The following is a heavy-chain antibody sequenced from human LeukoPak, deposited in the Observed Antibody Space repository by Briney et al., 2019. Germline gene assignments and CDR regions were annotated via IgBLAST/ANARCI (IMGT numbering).Heavy chain of an antibody. D-gene: IGHD6-19*01. CDR1: GFTFSNFW. CDR2: INNDGSST. CDR3: ARVAGASYYYYMDV. V-gene: IGHV3-74*01. Sequence: PGGSLRLSCAASGFTFSNFWMHWVRQAPGKGLVWVSRINNDGSSTSYADSVKGRLTISRDNAKNTLYLQMNSLRAEDTALYHCARVAGASYYYYMDVWGKGTTVTISS. J-gene: IGHJ6*03.